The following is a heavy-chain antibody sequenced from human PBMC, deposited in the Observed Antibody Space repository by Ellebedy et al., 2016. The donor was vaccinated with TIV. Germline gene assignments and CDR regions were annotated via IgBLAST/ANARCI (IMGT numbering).Heavy chain of an antibody. CDR2: MNPNSGKT. V-gene: IGHV1-8*01. CDR1: RYTFTSYD. CDR3: ARWDSGFLSGVYYNYGMDV. Sequence: ASVKVSXKASRYTFTSYDINWVRQATGQGLEWMGWMNPNSGKTGYAQKFQGRVTMTRDTSTNTAYMELSSLRSEDTAVYYCARWDSGFLSGVYYNYGMDVWGQGTTVTVSS. J-gene: IGHJ6*02. D-gene: IGHD5-12*01.